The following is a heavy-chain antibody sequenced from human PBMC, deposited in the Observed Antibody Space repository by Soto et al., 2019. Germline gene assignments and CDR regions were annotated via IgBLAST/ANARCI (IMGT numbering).Heavy chain of an antibody. CDR2: INHSGST. CDR3: ASTAWGSGSPWRSDY. CDR1: GGSFSGYY. J-gene: IGHJ4*02. D-gene: IGHD3-10*01. Sequence: QVQLQQWGAGLLKPSETLSLTCAVYGGSFSGYYWSWIHQPPGKGLDWIGEINHSGSTNYNPSLKSRVNISGDTSKNQCSLKLSSVTAADTAVYYCASTAWGSGSPWRSDYWGQGTLVTVSS. V-gene: IGHV4-34*01.